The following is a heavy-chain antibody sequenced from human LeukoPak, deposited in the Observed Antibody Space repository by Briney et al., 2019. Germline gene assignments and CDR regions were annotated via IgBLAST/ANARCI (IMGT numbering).Heavy chain of an antibody. D-gene: IGHD2-21*01. CDR2: IKQDGSEK. J-gene: IGHJ4*02. CDR1: EFSFTTYW. CDR3: ACDTSGHLDH. Sequence: GGSLRLSCAASEFSFTTYWMSWVRQAPGRGLEWVANIKQDGSEKYYVDSVKGRFTISRDNAKNSLYLQMNSLRAEDTAVYYCACDTSGHLDHWGQGTLVTVSS. V-gene: IGHV3-7*01.